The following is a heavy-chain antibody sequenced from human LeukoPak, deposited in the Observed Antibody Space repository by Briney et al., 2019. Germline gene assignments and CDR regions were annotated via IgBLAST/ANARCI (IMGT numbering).Heavy chain of an antibody. J-gene: IGHJ3*02. V-gene: IGHV1-18*01. D-gene: IGHD6-13*01. CDR2: ISANNGRT. CDR1: GYSFTSYG. Sequence: ASVKVSCKASGYSFTSYGITWVRQAPGQGLEWMGWISANNGRTNYAQKFQGRVTMTRDTSISTAYMELSRLRSDDTAVYYCARDMQLADAFDIWGQGTMVTVSS. CDR3: ARDMQLADAFDI.